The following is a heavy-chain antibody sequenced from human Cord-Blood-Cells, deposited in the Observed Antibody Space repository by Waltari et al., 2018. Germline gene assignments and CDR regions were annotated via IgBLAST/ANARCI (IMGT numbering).Heavy chain of an antibody. Sequence: QVQLQQWGAGLLKPSETLSLTCAVYGGSFSGYYWSWIRQPPGKGREWIGEINHSGSANYTPSHKSGVTMSVDTSKTQFSLKLGSVTAADTAVYYCACSEGYWGQGTLVTVSS. CDR1: GGSFSGYY. CDR3: ACSEGY. J-gene: IGHJ4*02. CDR2: INHSGSA. V-gene: IGHV4-34*01.